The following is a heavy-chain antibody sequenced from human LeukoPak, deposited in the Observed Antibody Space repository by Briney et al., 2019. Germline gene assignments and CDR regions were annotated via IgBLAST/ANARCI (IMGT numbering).Heavy chain of an antibody. V-gene: IGHV4-59*01. CDR3: ATRLRFLEWSGAFDI. CDR2: IYYSGST. Sequence: SETLSLTCTVSGGSISSYYWSWIRQPPGKGLEWIGYIYYSGSTNYNPSLKSRVTISVDTSKNRFSLKLSSVTAADTAVYYCATRLRFLEWSGAFDIWGQGTMVTVSS. J-gene: IGHJ3*02. CDR1: GGSISSYY. D-gene: IGHD3-3*01.